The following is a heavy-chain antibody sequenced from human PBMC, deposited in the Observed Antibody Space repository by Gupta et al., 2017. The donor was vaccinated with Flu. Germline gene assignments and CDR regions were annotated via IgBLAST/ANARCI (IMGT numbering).Heavy chain of an antibody. D-gene: IGHD3-10*01. CDR1: GGSVNVYSYF. Sequence: QLQLQESGPRLVKPSQTLSLTCTVSGGSVNVYSYFWSWLRQLPGKGLDWIGYVHSSGGTYYNPSLRSRLMLSIDTSKNEFSLEVTSLTAADTAMYYCARRGTYFFDFWGQGALVTVSS. CDR2: VHSSGGT. J-gene: IGHJ4*02. CDR3: ARRGTYFFDF. V-gene: IGHV4-31*03.